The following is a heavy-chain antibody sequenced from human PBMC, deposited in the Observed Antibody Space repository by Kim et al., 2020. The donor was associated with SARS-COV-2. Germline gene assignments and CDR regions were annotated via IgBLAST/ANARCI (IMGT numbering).Heavy chain of an antibody. D-gene: IGHD5-12*01. CDR1: GFTFSSYG. V-gene: IGHV3-30*03. J-gene: IGHJ4*02. Sequence: GGSLRLSCAASGFTFSSYGMHWVRQAPGKGLEWVAVISYDGSNKYYADSVKGRFTISRDNSKNTLYLQMNSLRAEDTAVYYCESGYSGYDNLESDYWGQGTLVTVSS. CDR2: ISYDGSNK. CDR3: ESGYSGYDNLESDY.